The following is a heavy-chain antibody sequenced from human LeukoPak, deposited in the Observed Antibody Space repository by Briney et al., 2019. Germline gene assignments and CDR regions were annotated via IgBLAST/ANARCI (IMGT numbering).Heavy chain of an antibody. D-gene: IGHD1-26*01. Sequence: SETLSLTCAVSGGSLSGYYWSWIRQPPGKGPEWIGEVNHSGSTNYNPSLKSRVTMSIDTSKNHFSLNLSSVTAAGTAVYYCARGRGSYPYIFFDSWGQGILVSVSS. J-gene: IGHJ4*02. V-gene: IGHV4-34*01. CDR1: GGSLSGYY. CDR2: VNHSGST. CDR3: ARGRGSYPYIFFDS.